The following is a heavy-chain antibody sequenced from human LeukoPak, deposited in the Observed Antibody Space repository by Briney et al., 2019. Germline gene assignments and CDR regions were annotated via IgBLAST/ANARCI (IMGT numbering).Heavy chain of an antibody. CDR2: INHSGST. CDR3: ARSSSCHALLAY. D-gene: IGHD6-13*01. CDR1: RGYFSGYY. J-gene: IGHJ4*02. Sequence: PSETLSLTGAVYRGYFSGYYWSWIRQPPGKGLEWIGEINHSGSTNYNPSLKSRVTISVDTSKNQFSLKLSSVTAADTAVYYCARSSSCHALLAYLGQGTLVTVSS. V-gene: IGHV4-34*01.